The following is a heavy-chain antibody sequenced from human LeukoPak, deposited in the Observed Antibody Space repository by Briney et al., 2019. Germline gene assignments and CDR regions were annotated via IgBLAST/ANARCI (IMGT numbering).Heavy chain of an antibody. D-gene: IGHD3-10*01. Sequence: GGSLRLSCAASGFTFSTYWMSWVRQAPGKGLEWVANIKEDGSEKYYGDSVKGRFTISRDNAKNSLYLQMNSLRAEDTAVYYCARDRGGSGSYMPNWFDPWGQGTLVTVSS. CDR3: ARDRGGSGSYMPNWFDP. V-gene: IGHV3-7*01. CDR1: GFTFSTYW. CDR2: IKEDGSEK. J-gene: IGHJ5*02.